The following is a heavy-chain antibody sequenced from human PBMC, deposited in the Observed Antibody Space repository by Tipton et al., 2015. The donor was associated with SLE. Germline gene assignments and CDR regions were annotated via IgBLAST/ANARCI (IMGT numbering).Heavy chain of an antibody. D-gene: IGHD3-10*01. CDR1: GFSVSSNY. CDR3: ARGHDGSGPFDY. Sequence: SLRLSCAAPGFSVSSNYMNWVRQAPGKGLEWVSVIYSGGTTYYAGSVKGRFTISRDNSKNTLYLHMNSLSAEDTAVYYCARGHDGSGPFDYWGQGTLVTVSS. CDR2: IYSGGTT. V-gene: IGHV3-66*02. J-gene: IGHJ4*02.